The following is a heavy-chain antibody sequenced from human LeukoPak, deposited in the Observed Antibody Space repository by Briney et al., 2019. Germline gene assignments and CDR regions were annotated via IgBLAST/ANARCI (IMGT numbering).Heavy chain of an antibody. V-gene: IGHV3-7*01. CDR2: IKKDGSEQ. CDR1: GFSFNGYW. J-gene: IGHJ4*02. Sequence: PEGSLRLSCAASGFSFNGYWMAWVRQAPGKGLEWVANIKKDGSEQYYMDSVKGRFTISRDNAKNSLYLQMNSLRADDTAVYYCARDRIVEETGYLDYWGQGTLVTVSS. D-gene: IGHD2-21*01. CDR3: ARDRIVEETGYLDY.